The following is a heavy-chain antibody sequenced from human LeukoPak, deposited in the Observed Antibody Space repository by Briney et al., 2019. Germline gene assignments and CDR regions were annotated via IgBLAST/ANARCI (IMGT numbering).Heavy chain of an antibody. CDR3: TDDLHYFASN. D-gene: IGHD3-10*01. Sequence: GGSLRLSCAASGFTFSYAWMSWVRQAPGKGLEWVGRIKRKIDGGGTADYAAPVKGRFTISRDDSKNTLHLQMNSLETEDTGVYYCTDDLHYFASNWGQGTLVTVSS. V-gene: IGHV3-15*01. CDR1: GFTFSYAW. J-gene: IGHJ4*02. CDR2: IKRKIDGGGTA.